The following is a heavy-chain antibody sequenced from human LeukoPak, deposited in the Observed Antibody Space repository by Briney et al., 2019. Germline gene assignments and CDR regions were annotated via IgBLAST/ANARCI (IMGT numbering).Heavy chain of an antibody. D-gene: IGHD5-18*01. CDR3: AKDWMGRGYSDY. Sequence: PGGSLRLSCAASGFTFGSYAMSWVRQAPGKGLEWVSSISGSGGSTYYADSVKGRFTISRDNSKNTLYLQMNSLRAEDTAVYYCAKDWMGRGYSDYWGQGALVTVSS. CDR1: GFTFGSYA. CDR2: ISGSGGST. J-gene: IGHJ4*02. V-gene: IGHV3-23*01.